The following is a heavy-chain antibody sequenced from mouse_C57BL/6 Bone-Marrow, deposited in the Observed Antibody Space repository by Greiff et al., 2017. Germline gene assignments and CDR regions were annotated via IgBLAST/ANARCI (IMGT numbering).Heavy chain of an antibody. J-gene: IGHJ3*01. D-gene: IGHD2-3*01. CDR1: GYTFTDYN. Sequence: VQLQQSGPELVKPGASVKIPCKASGYTFTDYNMDWVKQSHGKSLEWIGDITPNNGGTIYSQKFKGKATLTVDKSSSTAYMELRSLTSEDTAVYYCARGDGYYVWFAYWGQGTLVTVSA. CDR2: ITPNNGGT. CDR3: ARGDGYYVWFAY. V-gene: IGHV1-18*01.